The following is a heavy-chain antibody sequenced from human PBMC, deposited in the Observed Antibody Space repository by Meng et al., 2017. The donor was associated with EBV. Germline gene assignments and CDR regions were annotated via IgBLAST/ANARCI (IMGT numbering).Heavy chain of an antibody. D-gene: IGHD3-16*02. CDR1: GYTFTSYG. Sequence: QFLLVQSGGEVKKPGASVKCSCKASGYTFTSYGISWVRQAPGQGLEWMGWISAYNGNTNYAQKLQGRVTMTTDTSTSTAYMELRSLRSDDTAVYYCARVRTFGGVIPPDYWGQGTLVTVSS. CDR3: ARVRTFGGVIPPDY. CDR2: ISAYNGNT. V-gene: IGHV1-18*01. J-gene: IGHJ4*02.